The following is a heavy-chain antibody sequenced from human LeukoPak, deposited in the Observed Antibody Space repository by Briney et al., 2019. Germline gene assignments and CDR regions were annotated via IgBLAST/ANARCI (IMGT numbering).Heavy chain of an antibody. Sequence: GRSLRLSCAASGFTFSSYGMHWVRQAPGKGLEWVAVIWYDGGNKYYADSVKGRFTISRDNSKNTLYLQMNSLRAEDTAVYYCARDLITMVRGVIKKNYFDYWGQGTLVTVSS. V-gene: IGHV3-33*01. CDR1: GFTFSSYG. CDR3: ARDLITMVRGVIKKNYFDY. D-gene: IGHD3-10*01. J-gene: IGHJ4*02. CDR2: IWYDGGNK.